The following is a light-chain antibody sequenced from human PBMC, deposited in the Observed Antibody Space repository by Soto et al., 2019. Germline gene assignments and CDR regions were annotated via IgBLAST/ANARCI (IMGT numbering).Light chain of an antibody. CDR2: DVS. V-gene: IGLV2-11*01. CDR1: SSDVGTYNY. J-gene: IGLJ1*01. CDR3: CSYAGNYTYV. Sequence: QSVLTQPRSVSGSPGQSVTISCTGTSSDVGTYNYVSWYQQQPGKAPKLMIYDVSKRPSGVPDRFSGSRSGKTASLTISGLQADDEADYYCCSYAGNYTYVFGTGTKLTVL.